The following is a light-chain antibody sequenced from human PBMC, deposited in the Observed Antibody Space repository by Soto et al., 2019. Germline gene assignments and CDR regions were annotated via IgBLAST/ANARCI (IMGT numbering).Light chain of an antibody. J-gene: IGLJ2*01. CDR1: SSDVGGYNY. CDR3: SSYAGSNNVV. CDR2: EVS. Sequence: QSALTQPPSASGSPGQSVTISCTGTSSDVGGYNYVSWYQQHPGKAPKLILYEVSKRPSGVPDRFSGSKSGNTASLTVSGLQAEDEADYYCSSYAGSNNVVFGGGTKVIVL. V-gene: IGLV2-8*01.